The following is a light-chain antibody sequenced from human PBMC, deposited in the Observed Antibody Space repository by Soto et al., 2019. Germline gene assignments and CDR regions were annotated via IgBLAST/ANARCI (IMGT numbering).Light chain of an antibody. V-gene: IGLV1-44*01. CDR3: AAWDDSLNGYVV. Sequence: QSVLTQPPSASGTPGQRVTISCSGTSSNIGSKTVNWYQQLPGTAPKLLIYSNSQRPSGVPDRFSGSKSGTSASLAISGLQSDDEADYYCAAWDDSLNGYVVLGGGTKLTVL. J-gene: IGLJ2*01. CDR2: SNS. CDR1: SSNIGSKT.